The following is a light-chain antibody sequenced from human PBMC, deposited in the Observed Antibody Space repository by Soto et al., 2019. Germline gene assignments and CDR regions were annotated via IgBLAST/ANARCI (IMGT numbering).Light chain of an antibody. J-gene: IGKJ3*01. V-gene: IGKV1-5*03. CDR2: KAS. Sequence: DIQMTQSPSTLSASVGDRVIITCRASQSISTWLAWYQQKPGKAPKLLIYKASSLESGVPSRFSGSGSGTAFTLTISSLQPDDFATYYCQQYNSYSLFGPGTKVDIK. CDR1: QSISTW. CDR3: QQYNSYSL.